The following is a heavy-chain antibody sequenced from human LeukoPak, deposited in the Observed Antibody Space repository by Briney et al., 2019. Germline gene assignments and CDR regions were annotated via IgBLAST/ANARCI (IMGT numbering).Heavy chain of an antibody. V-gene: IGHV4-59*01. D-gene: IGHD3-3*01. Sequence: SETLSLTCTVSGGSISSYYWSWIRQPPGKGLEWIGYIYYSGSTNYNPSLKSRVTISVDTSKNQFSLKLNSVTAADTAVYYCATWGGANYDFWSGSYYMDVWGKGTTVTVSS. CDR3: ATWGGANYDFWSGSYYMDV. CDR2: IYYSGST. CDR1: GGSISSYY. J-gene: IGHJ6*03.